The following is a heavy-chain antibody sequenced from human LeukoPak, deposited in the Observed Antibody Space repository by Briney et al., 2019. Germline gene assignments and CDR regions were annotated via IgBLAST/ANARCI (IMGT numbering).Heavy chain of an antibody. CDR1: GFTFSSYG. CDR2: ISYDGSNK. J-gene: IGHJ4*02. V-gene: IGHV3-30*18. Sequence: PGRSLRLSCAASGFTFSSYGMHWVRHAPGKGLEWVAVISYDGSNKNYAHSVKGRFTISRDNSKNTLYLQMNSLRAEDTAVYYCAKDLRGCSSTSCYEGTNWGQGTLVTVSS. D-gene: IGHD2-2*01. CDR3: AKDLRGCSSTSCYEGTN.